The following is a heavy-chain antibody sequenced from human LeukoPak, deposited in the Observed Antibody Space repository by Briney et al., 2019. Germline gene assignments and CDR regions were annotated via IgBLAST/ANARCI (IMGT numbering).Heavy chain of an antibody. V-gene: IGHV3-48*01. Sequence: GGSLRLSCAASGFTFSSYSMNWVRQAPGKGLEWVSYISSSSSTIYYADSVKGRFTISRDNAKNSLYLQMNSLRAEDTAVYYCARDVYSYGQYYFDYWGQGTLVTVSS. D-gene: IGHD5-18*01. J-gene: IGHJ4*02. CDR1: GFTFSSYS. CDR3: ARDVYSYGQYYFDY. CDR2: ISSSSSTI.